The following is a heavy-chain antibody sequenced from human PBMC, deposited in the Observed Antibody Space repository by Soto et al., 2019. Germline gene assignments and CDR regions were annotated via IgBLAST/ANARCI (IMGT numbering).Heavy chain of an antibody. Sequence: GGSLRLSCAASGFTFNRFGMHWVRQAPCKGLEWVAATSYDGSNKYHADSVKGRFTISRDNSKNTLYLQMNSLRPEDTALYYCAKVRVGYCSGVGCYSADHWGQGTLVTVSS. CDR3: AKVRVGYCSGVGCYSADH. V-gene: IGHV3-30*18. D-gene: IGHD2-15*01. CDR2: TSYDGSNK. CDR1: GFTFNRFG. J-gene: IGHJ5*02.